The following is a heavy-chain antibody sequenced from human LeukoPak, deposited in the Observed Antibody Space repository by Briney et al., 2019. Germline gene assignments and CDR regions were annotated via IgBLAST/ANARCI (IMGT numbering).Heavy chain of an antibody. CDR3: AKAQFPVHEAVAGAFDY. CDR2: ISGSGGST. CDR1: GFTFSSYG. Sequence: QPGGSLRLPCAASGFTFSSYGMSWVRQAPGKGLEWVSAISGSGGSTYYADSVKGRFTISRDNSKNTLYLQMNSLRAEDTAVYYCAKAQFPVHEAVAGAFDYWGQGTLVTVSS. V-gene: IGHV3-23*01. J-gene: IGHJ4*02. D-gene: IGHD6-19*01.